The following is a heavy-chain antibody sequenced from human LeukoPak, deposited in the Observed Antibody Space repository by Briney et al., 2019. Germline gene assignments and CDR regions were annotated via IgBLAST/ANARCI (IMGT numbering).Heavy chain of an antibody. J-gene: IGHJ4*02. D-gene: IGHD2-2*01. V-gene: IGHV3-11*01. CDR2: ISSSGSTI. Sequence: GGSLRLSCAASGFTFSDYYMSWIRQAPGKGLEWVSYISSSGSTIYYADSVKGRFTISRDNAKNSLYLQMNSLRAEDTAVYYCAKDSFIVVVPAAMFNYWGQGTLVTVSS. CDR3: AKDSFIVVVPAAMFNY. CDR1: GFTFSDYY.